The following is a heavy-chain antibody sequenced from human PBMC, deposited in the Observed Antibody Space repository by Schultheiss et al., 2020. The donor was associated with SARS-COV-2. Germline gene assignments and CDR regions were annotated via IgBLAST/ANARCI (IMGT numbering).Heavy chain of an antibody. D-gene: IGHD4-23*01. CDR3: AKGPGGNSVITPFYFDP. Sequence: GGSLRLSCAASGFTFSSYAMSWVRQAPGKGLEWVSAIGTAGDPYYPGSVKGRFTISRDNSKYTLYLQMSSLRAEDTGVYYCAKGPGGNSVITPFYFDPWGQGTLVTVSS. CDR1: GFTFSSYA. V-gene: IGHV3-23*01. CDR2: IGTAGDP. J-gene: IGHJ5*02.